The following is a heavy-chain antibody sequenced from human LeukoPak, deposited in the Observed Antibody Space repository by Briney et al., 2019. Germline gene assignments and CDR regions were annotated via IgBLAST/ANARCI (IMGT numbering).Heavy chain of an antibody. CDR1: GYRFTTYW. V-gene: IGHV5-51*01. CDR2: IYPGDSDT. D-gene: IGHD2-21*02. Sequence: GESLKISCKGSGYRFTTYWIGWVRQKPGKGLEWMGIIYPGDSDTRYSPSFQGQVTISADKSISTAYLQWSSLKASDTAMYYCARRAYCGGDCYSFRNWFDPWGQGTLVTVSS. CDR3: ARRAYCGGDCYSFRNWFDP. J-gene: IGHJ5*02.